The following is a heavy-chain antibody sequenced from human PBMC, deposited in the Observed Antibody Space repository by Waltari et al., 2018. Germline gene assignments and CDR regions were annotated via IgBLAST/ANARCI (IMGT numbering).Heavy chain of an antibody. CDR2: IVGSGSRT. J-gene: IGHJ5*02. CDR3: VKGLWLDDP. D-gene: IGHD6-19*01. CDR1: GFSCRPCE. Sequence: EVQLLESGGGLARQGGSLRRSGGAVGFSCRPCELTWVRQAPGKGLEWVSNIVGSGSRTNYADSVKGRFTISRDNSKNMLYLQMNCLRAEDTAIYYCVKGLWLDDPWGQGTLVTVSS. V-gene: IGHV3-23*01.